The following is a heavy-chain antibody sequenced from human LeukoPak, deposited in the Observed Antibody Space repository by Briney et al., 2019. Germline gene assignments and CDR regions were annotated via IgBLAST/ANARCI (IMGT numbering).Heavy chain of an antibody. Sequence: PGGSLRLSCAASGFTFSSYSMNWVRQAPGKGLEWVSSISSSSSYIYYADSVKGRFTISRDNAKNSLYLQMNSLRAEDTAVYYCASARDTAMVIKDYWGQGTLVTVSS. CDR3: ASARDTAMVIKDY. V-gene: IGHV3-21*01. J-gene: IGHJ4*02. CDR1: GFTFSSYS. D-gene: IGHD5-18*01. CDR2: ISSSSSYI.